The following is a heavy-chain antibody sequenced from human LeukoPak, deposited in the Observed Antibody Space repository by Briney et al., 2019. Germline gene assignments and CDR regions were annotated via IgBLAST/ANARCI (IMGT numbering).Heavy chain of an antibody. CDR2: ISGSGGST. Sequence: PGGSLRLSCAASGFTFSSYAMSWVRQAPGKGLEWVSAISGSGGSTYYADSVKGRFTISRDNSKNTLYLQMNSLRAEDTAVYYCAKSVVVADLHYYYGMDVWGQGTTVTVSS. CDR1: GFTFSSYA. V-gene: IGHV3-23*01. J-gene: IGHJ6*02. D-gene: IGHD2-15*01. CDR3: AKSVVVADLHYYYGMDV.